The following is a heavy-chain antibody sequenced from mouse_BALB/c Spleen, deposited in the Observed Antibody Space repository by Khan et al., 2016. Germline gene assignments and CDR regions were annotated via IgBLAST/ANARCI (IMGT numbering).Heavy chain of an antibody. CDR2: INSGGST. D-gene: IGHD1-1*01. CDR1: GFSFSNYA. V-gene: IGHV5-6-5*01. Sequence: VALVESGGDLVKPGGSLKLSCAASGFSFSNYAMSWVRQTPEKRLEWVASINSGGSTYSPDSVKGRFTISRDNARNILYLQMSSLKSEDTAMYYCTRLITTVVAWYLDVWGAGTTVTVSS. J-gene: IGHJ1*01. CDR3: TRLITTVVAWYLDV.